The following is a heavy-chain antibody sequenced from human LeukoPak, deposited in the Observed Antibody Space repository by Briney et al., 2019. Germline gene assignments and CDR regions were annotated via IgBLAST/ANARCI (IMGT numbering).Heavy chain of an antibody. CDR3: ARGGSGDIFDI. D-gene: IGHD2-21*01. CDR2: IYGGGST. J-gene: IGHJ3*02. CDR1: GFTFSSSA. V-gene: IGHV3-53*01. Sequence: GGSLRLSCAASGFTFSSSAMSWVRQAPGKGLEWVSVIYGGGSTDYADSVKGRFTISRDNLKNTLYLQMNSLRAEDTAVYYCARGGSGDIFDIWGQGTMVTVSS.